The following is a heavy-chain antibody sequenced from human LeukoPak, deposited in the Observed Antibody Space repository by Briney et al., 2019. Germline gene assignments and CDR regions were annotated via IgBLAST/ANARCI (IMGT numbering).Heavy chain of an antibody. CDR3: AKDSGYGYFDS. Sequence: SLRLSCAASGFTFDDYAMHWVRQAPGKGLEWVSGISWNSGSIGYADSVKGRFTISRDNAKNSLYLQMNSLRAEDTALYYCAKDSGYGYFDSWGQGTLVTVSS. D-gene: IGHD5-12*01. CDR2: ISWNSGSI. V-gene: IGHV3-9*01. J-gene: IGHJ4*02. CDR1: GFTFDDYA.